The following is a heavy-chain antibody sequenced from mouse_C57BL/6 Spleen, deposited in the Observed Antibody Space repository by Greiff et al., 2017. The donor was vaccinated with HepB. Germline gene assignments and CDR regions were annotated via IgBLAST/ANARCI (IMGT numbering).Heavy chain of an antibody. J-gene: IGHJ4*01. D-gene: IGHD2-4*01. CDR2: IYPGDGDT. CDR3: ARGYDYDGYYYAMDY. Sequence: VQLQQSGPELVKPGASVKISCKASGYAFSSSWMNWVKQRPGKGLEWIGRIYPGDGDTNYNGKFKGKATLTADKSSSTAYMQLSSLTSEDSAVYFCARGYDYDGYYYAMDYWGQRTSVTVSS. V-gene: IGHV1-82*01. CDR1: GYAFSSSW.